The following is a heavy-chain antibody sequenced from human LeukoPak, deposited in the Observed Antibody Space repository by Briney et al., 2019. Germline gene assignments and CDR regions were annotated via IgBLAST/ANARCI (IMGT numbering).Heavy chain of an antibody. CDR2: ISPNSGVT. J-gene: IGHJ5*02. D-gene: IGHD5-18*01. V-gene: IGHV1-2*02. CDR3: ETDTRGSSSYDP. CDR1: GYTFTGYY. Sequence: ASVKVSCKASGYTFTGYYMHWARQAAGQGLEWMGWISPNSGVTNYAQKFKGRVTMTRDTSITTDYMELSRLRSDDTAVYYWETDTRGSSSYDPWGQGTLVTVSS.